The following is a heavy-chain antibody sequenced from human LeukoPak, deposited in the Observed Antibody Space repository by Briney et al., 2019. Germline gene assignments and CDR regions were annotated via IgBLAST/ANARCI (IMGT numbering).Heavy chain of an antibody. V-gene: IGHV3-9*01. D-gene: IGHD3-9*01. J-gene: IGHJ3*02. Sequence: PGRSLRLSCAASGFTFDDYAMHWVRQAPGKGLEWVSGISWNSGSIGYADSVKGRFTISRDNAKNSLYLQMNSLRAEDTALYYCAKALTWDDAFDIWGQGTMVTVSS. CDR3: AKALTWDDAFDI. CDR1: GFTFDDYA. CDR2: ISWNSGSI.